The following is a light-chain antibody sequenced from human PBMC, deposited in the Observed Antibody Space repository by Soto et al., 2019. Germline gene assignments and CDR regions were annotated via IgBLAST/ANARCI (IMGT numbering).Light chain of an antibody. Sequence: EVVMTQSPDTLSVSPGERATLSCRASQSVSSNLAWYQQKPGQAPRLLIYDASSRATGIPDRFSGSGSGTDFTLTISRLEPEDFAVYYCQQYAASRTFGQGTKVDI. CDR3: QQYAASRT. CDR1: QSVSSN. CDR2: DAS. J-gene: IGKJ1*01. V-gene: IGKV3-20*01.